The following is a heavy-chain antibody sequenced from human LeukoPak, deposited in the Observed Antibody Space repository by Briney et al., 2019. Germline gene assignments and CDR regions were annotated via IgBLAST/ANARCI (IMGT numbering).Heavy chain of an antibody. CDR1: GYTFTSYA. J-gene: IGHJ3*02. CDR2: ISAYNGNT. Sequence: GASVKVSCKASGYTFTSYAMNWVRQAPGQGLEWMGWISAYNGNTNYAQKLQGRVTMTTDTSTSTAYMELRSLRSDDTAVYYCARDLDDAFDIWGQGTMVTVSS. CDR3: ARDLDDAFDI. V-gene: IGHV1-18*01.